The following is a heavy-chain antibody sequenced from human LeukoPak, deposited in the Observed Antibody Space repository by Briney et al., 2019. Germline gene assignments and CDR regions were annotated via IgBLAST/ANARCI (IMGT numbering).Heavy chain of an antibody. Sequence: SETLSLPCTVSGASVSSRSYFCASIRQPPAKGLGWIGSICYSGTNYNNPSLKSRVSIPMDPPKHPFSVKLTPVTAAATVLFCCASLGSLRSWGQGTLVTVSS. CDR2: ICYSGTN. CDR1: GASVSSRSYF. V-gene: IGHV4-39*01. CDR3: ASLGSLRS. J-gene: IGHJ5*02. D-gene: IGHD7-27*01.